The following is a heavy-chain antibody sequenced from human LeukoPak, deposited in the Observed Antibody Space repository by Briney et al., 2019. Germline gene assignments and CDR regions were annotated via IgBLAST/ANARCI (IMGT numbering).Heavy chain of an antibody. CDR2: IYYSGST. CDR1: GGSISSSSYY. CDR3: ARPYYDFYGAFDI. D-gene: IGHD3-3*01. V-gene: IGHV4-39*01. Sequence: PSETLSLTCTVSGGSISSSSYYWGWLRQPPGKGLEWIGSIYYSGSTYYNPSLKSRVTISVDTSKNQFSLKLSSVTAADTAVYYCARPYYDFYGAFDIWGQGTMVTVSS. J-gene: IGHJ3*02.